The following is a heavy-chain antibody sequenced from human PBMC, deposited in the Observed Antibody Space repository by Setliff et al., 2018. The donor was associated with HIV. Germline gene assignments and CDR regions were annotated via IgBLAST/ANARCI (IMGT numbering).Heavy chain of an antibody. CDR1: GYSFTNHY. V-gene: IGHV1-46*01. Sequence: ASVKVSCKPSGYSFTNHYMHWVRQAPGQGLEWMGVINPTGGSTRNTQKSQGRVTMTRDTSTSTVYMELSSLRSEDTAVYYCARNPRIAVAGTDYYYYMDVWGKGTTVTVSS. J-gene: IGHJ6*03. CDR3: ARNPRIAVAGTDYYYYMDV. CDR2: INPTGGST. D-gene: IGHD6-19*01.